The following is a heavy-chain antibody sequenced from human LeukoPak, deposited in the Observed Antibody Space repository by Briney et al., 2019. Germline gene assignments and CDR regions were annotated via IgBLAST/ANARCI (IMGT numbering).Heavy chain of an antibody. V-gene: IGHV3-48*03. J-gene: IGHJ4*02. D-gene: IGHD6-13*01. Sequence: GGSLRLSCAASGFTFSSYEMNWVRQAPGKGLEWVSYISSSSTIYYADSVKGRFTISRDNSKNTLYLQMNSLRAEDTAVYYCAREGAAAGNFDYWGQGTLVTVSS. CDR1: GFTFSSYE. CDR2: ISSSSTI. CDR3: AREGAAAGNFDY.